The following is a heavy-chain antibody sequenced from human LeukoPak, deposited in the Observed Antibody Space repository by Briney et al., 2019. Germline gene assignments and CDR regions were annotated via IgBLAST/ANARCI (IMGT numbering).Heavy chain of an antibody. J-gene: IGHJ3*02. D-gene: IGHD3-9*01. V-gene: IGHV3-48*03. CDR2: ISISGSTK. CDR3: ARNNRYYDILTGYYRGGDAFDI. Sequence: GGSLRLSCAASGFTFSSYEMNGVRKAPGKGLEGVSYISISGSTKCYADSVKGRFTISRDNAKNSLYLQMKSLRAEDTAVYYCARNNRYYDILTGYYRGGDAFDIWGQGTMVTVSS. CDR1: GFTFSSYE.